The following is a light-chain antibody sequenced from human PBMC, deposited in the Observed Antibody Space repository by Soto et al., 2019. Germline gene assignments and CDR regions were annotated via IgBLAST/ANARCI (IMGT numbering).Light chain of an antibody. CDR2: AAT. J-gene: IGKJ2*01. V-gene: IGKV1-39*01. CDR1: QNIRTY. CDR3: QQSYSTLYT. Sequence: DIQLTQSPASLSASVGDRVNITCRASQNIRTYLHWYQQKPGKAPTLLIYAATTLQSGVPSTFSGSASGTDFSLTISSLQPGDVATYYCQQSYSTLYTFGQGTKLEIK.